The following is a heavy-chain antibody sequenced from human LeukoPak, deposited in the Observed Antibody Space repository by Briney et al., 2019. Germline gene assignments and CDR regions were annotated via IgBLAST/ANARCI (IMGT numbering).Heavy chain of an antibody. Sequence: SQTLSLTCAISGDSVSSNSAAWNWIRQFPSRGLEWLGRTYYRSKWYNDYAVSVKSRITINPDTSKNQFSLQLNSVTPEDTAVYYCASSRPAAMSPGTDNWFDPWGQGTLVTASS. CDR3: ASSRPAAMSPGTDNWFDP. J-gene: IGHJ5*02. CDR1: GDSVSSNSAA. V-gene: IGHV6-1*01. D-gene: IGHD2-2*01. CDR2: TYYRSKWYN.